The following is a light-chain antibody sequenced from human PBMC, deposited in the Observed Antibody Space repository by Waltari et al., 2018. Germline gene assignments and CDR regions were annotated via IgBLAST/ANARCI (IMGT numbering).Light chain of an antibody. CDR2: GSS. CDR1: NSNIGAFQ. J-gene: IGLJ1*01. Sequence: QSVLTQPPSVSGAPGQRVTISCIWANSNIGAFQVHWYQKSPGADPKLLRYGSSNRPAGVPARFSGSKSDTSSSLVITGLQVEDEGDVYCQSYDNILQGCVFGTGTKVIVL. CDR3: QSYDNILQGCV. V-gene: IGLV1-40*02.